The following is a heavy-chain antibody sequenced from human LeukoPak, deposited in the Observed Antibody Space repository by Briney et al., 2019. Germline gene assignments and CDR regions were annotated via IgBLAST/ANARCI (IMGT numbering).Heavy chain of an antibody. D-gene: IGHD3-10*01. CDR1: GGSISSSSYY. CDR3: AGSDYYYYMDV. V-gene: IGHV4-39*01. Sequence: SDTLSLTCTACGGSISSSSYYWGWIRQPPGKGLEWIGSIYHSGSTYYNPSLKSRATISVDTSKNQFSLKLSSVTAADTAVFYCAGSDYYYYMDVWGKGTTVTVSS. CDR2: IYHSGST. J-gene: IGHJ6*03.